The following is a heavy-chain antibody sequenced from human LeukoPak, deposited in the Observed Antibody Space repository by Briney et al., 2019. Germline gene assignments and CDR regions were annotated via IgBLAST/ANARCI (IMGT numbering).Heavy chain of an antibody. CDR2: IYYSGST. CDR1: GGSISSGGYY. Sequence: SETLSLTCTVSGGSISSGGYYWSWIRQHPGKGVEWIGYIYYSGSTYYNPSLKSRVTISVDTSKNQFSLKLSSVTAADTAVYYCARESRTEDWFDPWGQGTLVTVSS. J-gene: IGHJ5*02. CDR3: ARESRTEDWFDP. V-gene: IGHV4-31*03.